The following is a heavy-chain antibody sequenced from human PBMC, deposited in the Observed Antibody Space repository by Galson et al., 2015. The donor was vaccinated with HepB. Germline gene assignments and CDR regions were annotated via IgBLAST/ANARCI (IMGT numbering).Heavy chain of an antibody. CDR2: FDPEDGET. J-gene: IGHJ4*02. D-gene: IGHD1-1*01. CDR3: ARDSGRGIRNFDY. CDR1: GYSLTELS. V-gene: IGHV1-24*01. Sequence: SVKVSCKVAGYSLTELSMHWVRQAPGKGLEWMGGFDPEDGETIYAQKLQGRITLTEDTSTDTAYMELSSLRSEGTAVYYCARDSGRGIRNFDYWGQGTLVTVSS.